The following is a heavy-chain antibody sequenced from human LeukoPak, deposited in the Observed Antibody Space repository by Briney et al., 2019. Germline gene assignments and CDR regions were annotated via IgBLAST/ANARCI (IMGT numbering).Heavy chain of an antibody. D-gene: IGHD2-21*02. CDR1: GFTLSNHE. CDR2: ISDSRRNNI. CDR3: ARETPNCGGDCFDY. J-gene: IGHJ4*02. Sequence: GGSLRLPCAASGFTLSNHEINWVRQAPGKGLEWVSYISDSRRNNIYYADSVKGRFTLSRDNAKNSLYLQMNSLRAEDTAIYYCARETPNCGGDCFDYWGQGTLVTVSS. V-gene: IGHV3-48*03.